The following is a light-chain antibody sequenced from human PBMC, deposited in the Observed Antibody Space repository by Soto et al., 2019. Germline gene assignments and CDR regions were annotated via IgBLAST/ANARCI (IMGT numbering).Light chain of an antibody. CDR3: QQYGGSPRT. CDR2: GAS. CDR1: QSVSSNY. Sequence: EIVLTQSPGTLSLSPGERATLSCRASQSVSSNYLAWYQQKPGQAPRLLIYGASSRATGIPDRFSGSGSGTEFTLTISRLEPEDFAVYYCQQYGGSPRTFGQGTKVEIK. V-gene: IGKV3-20*01. J-gene: IGKJ1*01.